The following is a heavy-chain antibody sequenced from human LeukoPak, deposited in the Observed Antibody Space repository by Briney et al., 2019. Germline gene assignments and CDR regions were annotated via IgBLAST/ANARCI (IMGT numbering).Heavy chain of an antibody. D-gene: IGHD2-2*01. CDR2: IKQDGREK. CDR1: GFTFSSYW. Sequence: GGSLRLSCAASGFTFSSYWMSWVRQAPGKGLEWVANIKQDGREKYYVDSVEGRFTISRDNAKNSLYLQMNSLRAEDTAVYYCARVGSGVAAVDYWGQGTLVTVSS. V-gene: IGHV3-7*05. CDR3: ARVGSGVAAVDY. J-gene: IGHJ4*02.